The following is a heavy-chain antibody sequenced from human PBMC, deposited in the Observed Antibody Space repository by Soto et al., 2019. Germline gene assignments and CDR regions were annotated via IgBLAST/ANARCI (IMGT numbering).Heavy chain of an antibody. V-gene: IGHV5-51*01. J-gene: IGHJ6*02. D-gene: IGHD1-26*01. Sequence: GESLKISCKGSRYSFTSYWIGWVRQMPGKGLEWMGIIYPGDSDTRYSPSFQGQVTISADKSISTAYLQSSSLKASDTAMYYCARRPGMGAPHWVYYYGTDVGGHGTTVTVSS. CDR1: RYSFTSYW. CDR3: ARRPGMGAPHWVYYYGTDV. CDR2: IYPGDSDT.